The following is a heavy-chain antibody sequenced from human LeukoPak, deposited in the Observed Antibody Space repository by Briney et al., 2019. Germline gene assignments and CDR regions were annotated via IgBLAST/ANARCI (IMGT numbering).Heavy chain of an antibody. CDR2: ISSSSSYI. CDR1: GFTCSSYS. Sequence: TGVSLRLSAAASGFTCSSYSMNWVRQAPGKGLEWFSSISSSSSYIYYADSVKGRFTISSDNAKNSLYLQMISLIAEDTAVYYCTREVEGSGTYYYYYFYMAVWGKGTTVTISS. V-gene: IGHV3-21*04. CDR3: TREVEGSGTYYYYYFYMAV. J-gene: IGHJ6*03. D-gene: IGHD3-10*01.